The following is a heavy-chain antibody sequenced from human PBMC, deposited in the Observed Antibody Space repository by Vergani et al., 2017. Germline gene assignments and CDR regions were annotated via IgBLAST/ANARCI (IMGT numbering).Heavy chain of an antibody. J-gene: IGHJ4*02. CDR3: ASDRDYGGNSGIFDY. V-gene: IGHV1-3*04. CDR1: GYTFTNFA. CDR2: ISTGDGNT. D-gene: IGHD4-23*01. Sequence: QVQLVQSGAEVKKPGASVKVSCKASGYTFTNFAMHWVRQAPGQRLEWMGWISTGDGNTKYSQHFQGRVTFTRDTSASTAYMGLIRLRSEDTALYYCASDRDYGGNSGIFDYWGQGTLVTVSS.